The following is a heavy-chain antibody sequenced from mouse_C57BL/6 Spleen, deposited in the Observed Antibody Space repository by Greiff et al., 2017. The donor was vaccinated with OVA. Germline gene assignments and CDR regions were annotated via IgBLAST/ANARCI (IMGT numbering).Heavy chain of an antibody. CDR2: IDPSDSYT. V-gene: IGHV1-69*01. CDR3: AREDDYGNYEGY. Sequence: VQLQQPGAELVMPGASVKLSCKASGYTFTSYWMHWVKQRPGQGLEWIGEIDPSDSYTNYNQKFKGKSTLTVDKSSSTAYMQLSSLTSEDSAVYYCAREDDYGNYEGYWGQGTTLTVSS. D-gene: IGHD2-1*01. J-gene: IGHJ2*01. CDR1: GYTFTSYW.